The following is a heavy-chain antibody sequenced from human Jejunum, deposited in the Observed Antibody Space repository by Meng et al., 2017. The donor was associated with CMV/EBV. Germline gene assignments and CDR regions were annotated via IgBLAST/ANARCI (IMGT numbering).Heavy chain of an antibody. D-gene: IGHD3-3*01. CDR1: GYTFSNYG. CDR2: ISPYNDNA. Sequence: CKASGYTFSNYGFIWVRRAPGQGLEWMGYISPYNDNANYAQKFQGRVTMTRDTSTSTAYMELRSLRADDTAVYYCARVFGVAYFDSWGQGTLVTVSS. J-gene: IGHJ4*02. V-gene: IGHV1-18*01. CDR3: ARVFGVAYFDS.